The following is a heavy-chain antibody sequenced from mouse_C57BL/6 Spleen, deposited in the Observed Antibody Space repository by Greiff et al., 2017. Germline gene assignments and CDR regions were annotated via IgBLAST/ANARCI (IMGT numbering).Heavy chain of an antibody. V-gene: IGHV5-17*01. CDR1: GFTFSDYG. CDR3: ARDSYYYGRIYAMDY. CDR2: ISSGSSTI. J-gene: IGHJ4*01. D-gene: IGHD1-1*01. Sequence: EVQGVESGGGLVKPGGSLKLSCAASGFTFSDYGMHWVRQAPEKGLEWVAYISSGSSTIYYADTVKGRFTISRDNAKNTLFLQMTSLRSEDTAMYYCARDSYYYGRIYAMDYWGQGTSVTVSS.